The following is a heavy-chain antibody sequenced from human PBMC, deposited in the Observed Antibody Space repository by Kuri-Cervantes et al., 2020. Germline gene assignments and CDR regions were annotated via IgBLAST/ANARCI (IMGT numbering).Heavy chain of an antibody. Sequence: SVKVSCKATGGTFRNYAITWVRQAPGQGLEWMGGIIPIFGTANYAQKFQGRVTISTDESTSTAYMELSSLRFEDTAVYYCARGGRRYDILTGYSPDYYMDVWGKGTTVTVSS. J-gene: IGHJ6*03. D-gene: IGHD3-9*01. CDR3: ARGGRRYDILTGYSPDYYMDV. CDR1: GGTFRNYA. V-gene: IGHV1-69*05. CDR2: IIPIFGTA.